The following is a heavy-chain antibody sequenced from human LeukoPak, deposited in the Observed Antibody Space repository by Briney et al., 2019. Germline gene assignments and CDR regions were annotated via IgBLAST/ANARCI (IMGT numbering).Heavy chain of an antibody. Sequence: GGSLRLSCAASGFTFSSYGMHWVRQAPGKGPEWVAVISYDGSNKYYADSVKGRFTISRDNSKNTLYLQMNSLRAEDTAVYYCAKAIDYGGDDYWGQGTLVTVSS. CDR3: AKAIDYGGDDY. CDR2: ISYDGSNK. V-gene: IGHV3-30*18. D-gene: IGHD4-23*01. CDR1: GFTFSSYG. J-gene: IGHJ4*02.